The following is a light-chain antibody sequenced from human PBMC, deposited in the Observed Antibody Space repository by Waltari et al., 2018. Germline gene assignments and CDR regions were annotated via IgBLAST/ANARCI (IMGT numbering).Light chain of an antibody. CDR2: DVS. CDR3: CAYAGSYILL. CDR1: RSDIGGTKY. V-gene: IGLV2-11*01. J-gene: IGLJ3*02. Sequence: QSALTQPRSVSGSPGQSVTISCPGTRSDIGGTKYVSWYQQHPGKAPKVMIYDVSKRPSGVPDRFSGSKSDSTASLTISGLQADDEADYYCCAYAGSYILLFGGGTKLTVL.